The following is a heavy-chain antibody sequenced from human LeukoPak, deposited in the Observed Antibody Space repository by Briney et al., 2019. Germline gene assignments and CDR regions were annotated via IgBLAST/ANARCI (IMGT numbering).Heavy chain of an antibody. J-gene: IGHJ5*01. V-gene: IGHV4-31*03. CDR2: IYYSGST. CDR3: ARLGMDWLHLDS. CDR1: GGSISSGGYY. D-gene: IGHD3/OR15-3a*01. Sequence: PSETLSLTCTVPGGSISSGGYYWSWIRQHPGKGLEWIGYIYYSGSTYYNPSLKSRVTISVDTSKNQFSLKLSSVTAADTAVYYCARLGMDWLHLDSWGQGTLVTVSS.